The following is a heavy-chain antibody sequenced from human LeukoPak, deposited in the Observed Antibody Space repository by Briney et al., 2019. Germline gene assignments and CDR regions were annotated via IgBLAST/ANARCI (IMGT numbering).Heavy chain of an antibody. CDR1: GFTFSSYW. Sequence: PGGSLRLSCAASGFTFSSYWMHWVRQAPGKGLVWVSRIKSDGSSTSYADSVKGRFTISRDNSKNSLYLQMNSLRTEDTALYHCAKGGSSYSSSWYTRLFDYWGQGTLVTVSS. D-gene: IGHD6-13*01. J-gene: IGHJ4*02. V-gene: IGHV3-74*01. CDR3: AKGGSSYSSSWYTRLFDY. CDR2: IKSDGSST.